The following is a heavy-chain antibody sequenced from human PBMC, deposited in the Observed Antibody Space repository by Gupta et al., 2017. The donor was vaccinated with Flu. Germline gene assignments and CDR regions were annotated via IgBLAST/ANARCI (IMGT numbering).Heavy chain of an antibody. V-gene: IGHV3-74*03. CDR2: INPDGSST. J-gene: IGHJ4*02. Sequence: EMQLVESGGGLVQPGVSLSLSCAASGFAFSSSYLQWVRPAPGKGLGWGSRINPDGSSTTYAESVKGRFTISRDNAKNTLYLQMNSLGDDDTAVYYCATVTSGCWGQGTLVTVSS. D-gene: IGHD4-17*01. CDR1: GFAFSSSY. CDR3: ATVTSGC.